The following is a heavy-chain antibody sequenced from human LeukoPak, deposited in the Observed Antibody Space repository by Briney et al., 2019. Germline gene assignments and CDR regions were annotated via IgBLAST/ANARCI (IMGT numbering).Heavy chain of an antibody. CDR3: AKVIYDSSGYYYYYYGMDV. CDR1: GFTLSSYA. Sequence: GGSLRLSCAASGFTLSSYAMSWVRQAPGKGLEWVSAISGSGGSTYYADSVKGRFTISRDNSKNTLYLQMNSLRAEDTAVYYCAKVIYDSSGYYYYYYGMDVWGQGTTVTVSS. D-gene: IGHD3-22*01. V-gene: IGHV3-23*01. CDR2: ISGSGGST. J-gene: IGHJ6*02.